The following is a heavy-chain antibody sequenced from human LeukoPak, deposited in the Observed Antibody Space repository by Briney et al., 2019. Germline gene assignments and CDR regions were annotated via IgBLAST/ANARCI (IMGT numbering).Heavy chain of an antibody. J-gene: IGHJ5*02. CDR2: IIPIFGTA. V-gene: IGHV1-69*13. Sequence: ASVKVSCKASGYTFTGYYMHWVRQAPGQGLEWMGGIIPIFGTANYAQKFQGRVTITADESTSTAYMELSSLRSEDTAVCYCARLGGAYDFWSGYLQTYNWFDPWGQGTLVTVSS. D-gene: IGHD3-3*01. CDR1: GYTFTGYY. CDR3: ARLGGAYDFWSGYLQTYNWFDP.